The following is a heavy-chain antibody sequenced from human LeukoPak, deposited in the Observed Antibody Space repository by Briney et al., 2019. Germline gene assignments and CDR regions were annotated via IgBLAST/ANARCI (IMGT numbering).Heavy chain of an antibody. Sequence: GGSLRLSCAAAGFTVSSNYRSWVRQAPGKGLEWVSVIYSGGSTYYADSVKGRFTISRDNSKNTLYLQMNSLRAEDTAVYYCARLDDSSSSSTLVDYWGQGTLVTVSS. J-gene: IGHJ4*02. D-gene: IGHD6-6*01. CDR2: IYSGGST. CDR1: GFTVSSNY. V-gene: IGHV3-53*01. CDR3: ARLDDSSSSSTLVDY.